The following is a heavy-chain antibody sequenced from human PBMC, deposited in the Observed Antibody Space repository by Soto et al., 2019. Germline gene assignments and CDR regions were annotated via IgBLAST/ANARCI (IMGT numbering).Heavy chain of an antibody. CDR2: IWYDGSNK. D-gene: IGHD1-26*01. CDR1: GFTFSSYG. J-gene: IGHJ3*02. CDR3: AREGATDAFDI. Sequence: QVQLVESGGGVVQPGRSLRLSCAASGFTFSSYGMHWVRQAPGKGLEWVAVIWYDGSNKYYADSVKGRFTIARDNSKNSLYLQMNSLRAEDTAVYYCAREGATDAFDIWGQWTMVTVSS. V-gene: IGHV3-33*01.